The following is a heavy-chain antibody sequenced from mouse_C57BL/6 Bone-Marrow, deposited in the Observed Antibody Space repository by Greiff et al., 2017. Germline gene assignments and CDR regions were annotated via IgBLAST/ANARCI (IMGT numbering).Heavy chain of an antibody. J-gene: IGHJ4*01. CDR1: GFSLTSYG. V-gene: IGHV2-6-1*01. CDR3: ARHSIYYDYEGAMDY. Sequence: VKLMESGPGLVAPSQSLSITCTVSGFSLTSYGVHWVRQPPGKGLEWLVVIWSDGSTTYNSALKSRLSISKDNSKSQVFVKMNSLQTDDTAMYYCARHSIYYDYEGAMDYWGQGTSVTVSS. D-gene: IGHD2-4*01. CDR2: IWSDGST.